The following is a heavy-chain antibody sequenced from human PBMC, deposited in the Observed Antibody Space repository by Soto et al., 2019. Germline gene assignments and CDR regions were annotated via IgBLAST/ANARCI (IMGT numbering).Heavy chain of an antibody. CDR3: AREAATLNWFDP. CDR2: ISSSSSTI. D-gene: IGHD6-25*01. CDR1: GFTFSSYS. J-gene: IGHJ5*02. V-gene: IGHV3-48*01. Sequence: EVQLVESGGGLVQPGGSLRLSCAASGFTFSSYSMNWVRQAPGKGLEWVSYISSSSSTIYYADSVKGRFTMSRDNAKNSLYLQMNSLRAEDTAVFYCAREAATLNWFDPWGQGTLVTVSS.